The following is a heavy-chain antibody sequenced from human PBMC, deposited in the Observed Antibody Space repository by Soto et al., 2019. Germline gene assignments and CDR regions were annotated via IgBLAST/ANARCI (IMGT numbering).Heavy chain of an antibody. CDR1: GGSISSSSYY. CDR2: IYYSGST. D-gene: IGHD3-10*01. CDR3: ARVGGEFDY. V-gene: IGHV4-39*01. Sequence: LSLTCTVSGGSISSSSYYWGWIRQPPGKGLEWIGSIYYSGSTYYNPSLKRQVTISVDTTKNQFSLKLSSVTAADTAVYYCARVGGEFDYWGQGTLVTVSS. J-gene: IGHJ4*02.